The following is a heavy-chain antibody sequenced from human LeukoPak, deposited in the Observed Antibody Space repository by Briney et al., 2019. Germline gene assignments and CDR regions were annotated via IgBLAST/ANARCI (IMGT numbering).Heavy chain of an antibody. Sequence: GGSLRLSCTASGFTFGDYAMSWVRQAPGKGLEWVSFIRSKAYGGTTEYAASVKGRFTISRDDSKSIAYLQMNSLKTEGTAVYYCTRYSGWYSSYYYYMDVWGKGTTVTVSS. D-gene: IGHD6-19*01. CDR1: GFTFGDYA. CDR2: IRSKAYGGTT. J-gene: IGHJ6*03. V-gene: IGHV3-49*04. CDR3: TRYSGWYSSYYYYMDV.